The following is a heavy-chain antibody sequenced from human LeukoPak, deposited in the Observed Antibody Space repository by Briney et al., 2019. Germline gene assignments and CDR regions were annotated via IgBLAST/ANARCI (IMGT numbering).Heavy chain of an antibody. CDR1: GYSFISYW. CDR2: IYPGDSDT. J-gene: IGHJ6*03. CDR3: ARLLSAAAGYYYYMDV. D-gene: IGHD6-13*01. Sequence: GESLKISCKGSGYSFISYWIGWVRQMPGKGLEWMGIIYPGDSDTRYSPSFQGQVTISADKSISTAYLQWSSLKASDTAMYYCARLLSAAAGYYYYMDVWGKGTTVTVSS. V-gene: IGHV5-51*01.